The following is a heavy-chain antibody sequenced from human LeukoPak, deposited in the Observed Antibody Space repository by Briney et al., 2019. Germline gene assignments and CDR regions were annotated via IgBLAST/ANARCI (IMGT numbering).Heavy chain of an antibody. CDR1: GYTFTDSY. J-gene: IGHJ4*02. V-gene: IGHV1-3*03. Sequence: ASVKVSCKTSGYTFTDSYIHWVRQAPGQSLEWMGWITTGRGETRYSQDFQRRVTLTRDKSANTVYMDLSDLTSEDTAVYYCARGGQQWRGGNYFDSWGQGTLVAVSS. CDR2: ITTGRGET. D-gene: IGHD6-19*01. CDR3: ARGGQQWRGGNYFDS.